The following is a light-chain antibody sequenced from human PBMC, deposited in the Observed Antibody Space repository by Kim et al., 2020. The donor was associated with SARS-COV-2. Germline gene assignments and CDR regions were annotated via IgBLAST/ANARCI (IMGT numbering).Light chain of an antibody. Sequence: SAAVGDRVTSTCRASQSSSSYLNWYQQKPGKAPKLLIYAASSLQSGVPSRFSGSGSGTDFTFTISSLQPEDFATYYCQQSYSTPYSFGQGTKLEIK. V-gene: IGKV1-39*01. J-gene: IGKJ2*03. CDR1: QSSSSY. CDR2: AAS. CDR3: QQSYSTPYS.